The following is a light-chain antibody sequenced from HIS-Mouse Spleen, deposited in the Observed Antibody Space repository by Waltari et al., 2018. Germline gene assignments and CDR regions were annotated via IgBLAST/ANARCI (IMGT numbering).Light chain of an antibody. V-gene: IGLV2-23*01. CDR3: CSYAGSSTWV. Sequence: QSALTQPASVSGSPGQSITISCTGPSSDVGSYNLVPWYHQHPGKAPNLMIYEGSKRPSGVSNRFSGSKSGNTASLTISGLQAEDEADYYCCSYAGSSTWVFGGGTKLTVL. CDR1: SSDVGSYNL. J-gene: IGLJ3*02. CDR2: EGS.